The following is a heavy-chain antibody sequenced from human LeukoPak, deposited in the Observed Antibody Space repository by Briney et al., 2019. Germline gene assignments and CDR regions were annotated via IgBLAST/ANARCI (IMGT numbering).Heavy chain of an antibody. CDR2: ISGSGGTT. CDR1: GFTFSSCA. V-gene: IGHV3-23*01. J-gene: IGHJ4*02. D-gene: IGHD6-19*01. CDR3: AKSAHEAAVAATAFGY. Sequence: GGSLRLSCAASGFTFSSCAMSWVRQAPGKGLEWVSGISGSGGTTDYADSVKGRFTISRDNSKNTLYLQMHSLRAEDTAVYYCAKSAHEAAVAATAFGYWGQGTLVTVSS.